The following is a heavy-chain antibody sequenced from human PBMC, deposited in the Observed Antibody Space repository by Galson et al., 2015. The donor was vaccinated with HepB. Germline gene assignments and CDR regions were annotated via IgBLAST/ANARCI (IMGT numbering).Heavy chain of an antibody. Sequence: SVKVSCKASGGTFSNYAISWVRQAPGQGLEWMGAFIPIFGTSNYAQKFQGRVTITADERTAYMELSSLRFDDTAVYYCARGQQQLEYFYYYHLDVWGKGTTVTVSS. CDR3: ARGQQQLEYFYYYHLDV. V-gene: IGHV1-69*13. CDR2: FIPIFGTS. CDR1: GGTFSNYA. D-gene: IGHD6-13*01. J-gene: IGHJ6*03.